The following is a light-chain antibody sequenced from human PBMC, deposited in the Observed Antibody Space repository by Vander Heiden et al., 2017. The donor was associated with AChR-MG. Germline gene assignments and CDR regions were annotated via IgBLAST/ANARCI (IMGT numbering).Light chain of an antibody. J-gene: IGKJ4*01. V-gene: IGKV3-15*01. Sequence: EIVMTQSPAILSVSPGERATLSCRASQNITNNLAWYQQKPGQPPRLLIYGGSTRANGIPARFSGSGSGTEFTLTIAGLQSEDSAIYHCQQYNNWPPLTFGGGTKVEIQ. CDR1: QNITNN. CDR3: QQYNNWPPLT. CDR2: GGS.